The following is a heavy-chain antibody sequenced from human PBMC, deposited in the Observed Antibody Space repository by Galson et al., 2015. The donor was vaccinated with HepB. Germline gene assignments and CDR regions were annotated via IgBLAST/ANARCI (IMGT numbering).Heavy chain of an antibody. Sequence: SLRLSCAVSGFTFSAYWMHWVRQVPGKGLVWVSRINSDGSARNYADSVKGRFAISRDNTQNTLYLQMNSLRVEDTAVYFCAKAWGYHGSGSFWFDPWGQGTLVTVSS. D-gene: IGHD3-10*01. CDR3: AKAWGYHGSGSFWFDP. V-gene: IGHV3-74*01. J-gene: IGHJ5*02. CDR1: GFTFSAYW. CDR2: INSDGSAR.